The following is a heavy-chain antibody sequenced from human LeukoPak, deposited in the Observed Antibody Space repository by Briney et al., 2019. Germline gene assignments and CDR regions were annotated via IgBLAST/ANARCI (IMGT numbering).Heavy chain of an antibody. CDR2: ISAHNGNT. J-gene: IGHJ6*03. Sequence: ASVKVSCKASGYTFTSYGISWVRQAPGQGLEWMGWISAHNGNTNYARKLQGRVTMTTDTSTSTAYMELRSLRSDDTAVYYCARDLNSGYCSSTSCYPWGYYYYYYMDVWGKGTTVTVSS. D-gene: IGHD2-2*01. CDR3: ARDLNSGYCSSTSCYPWGYYYYYYMDV. CDR1: GYTFTSYG. V-gene: IGHV1-18*01.